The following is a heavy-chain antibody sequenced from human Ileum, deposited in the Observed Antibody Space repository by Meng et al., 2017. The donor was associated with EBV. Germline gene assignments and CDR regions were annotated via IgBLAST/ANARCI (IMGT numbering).Heavy chain of an antibody. V-gene: IGHV4-4*02. CDR1: GGSVISNNW. CDR3: AKVSLTGTFYDH. Sequence: QVLLQGPGPRLVKPSGTLSLTRAVSGGSVISNNWWSWVRQPPGKGLEWIGEIFHIGSTNNSPSLKSRVTISVDNSKNQFSLSLTSVTAADTAIYYCAKVSLTGTFYDHWGQGILVTVSS. D-gene: IGHD3-9*01. CDR2: IFHIGST. J-gene: IGHJ4*02.